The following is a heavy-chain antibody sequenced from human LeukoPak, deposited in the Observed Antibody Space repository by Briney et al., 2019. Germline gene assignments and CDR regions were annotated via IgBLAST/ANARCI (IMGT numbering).Heavy chain of an antibody. CDR1: GFTVSSNY. V-gene: IGHV3-53*01. CDR3: ARDALGSYDY. CDR2: IYSGGST. D-gene: IGHD3-10*01. J-gene: IGHJ4*02. Sequence: GGSLRLSCAASGFTVSSNYMSWVRQAPGKGLEWVSIIYSGGSTYYAASVKGRFTISRGNAKNSLYLQMNSLRVEDTAVYYCARDALGSYDYWGQGTLVTVSS.